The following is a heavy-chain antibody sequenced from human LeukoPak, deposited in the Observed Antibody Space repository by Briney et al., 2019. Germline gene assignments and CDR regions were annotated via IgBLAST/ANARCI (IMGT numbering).Heavy chain of an antibody. Sequence: ASVKVSCTASGFTFTTYGFSWVRQAPGQGLEWMGWISAYNGHTSYAQKFQGRVTMTTDTSTRTAYMEARSLRFDDTAVYYCARDRTGRIIDFDFWGQGTLVTVSS. D-gene: IGHD3-16*02. CDR1: GFTFTTYG. V-gene: IGHV1-18*01. CDR3: ARDRTGRIIDFDF. CDR2: ISAYNGHT. J-gene: IGHJ4*02.